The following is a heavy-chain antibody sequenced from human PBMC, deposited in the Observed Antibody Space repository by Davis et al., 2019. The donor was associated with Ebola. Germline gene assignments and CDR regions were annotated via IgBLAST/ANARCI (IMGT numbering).Heavy chain of an antibody. CDR2: INPSGGST. CDR3: ARDQQLVHGRRYFDY. Sequence: ASVKVSCKASGYTFTSYYMHWVRQAPVQGLEWRGIINPSGGSTSYAQKFQGRVTMTRDTSTSTVYMELSSLRSEYTAVYYCARDQQLVHGRRYFDYWGQGTLVTVSS. CDR1: GYTFTSYY. D-gene: IGHD6-13*01. J-gene: IGHJ4*02. V-gene: IGHV1-46*01.